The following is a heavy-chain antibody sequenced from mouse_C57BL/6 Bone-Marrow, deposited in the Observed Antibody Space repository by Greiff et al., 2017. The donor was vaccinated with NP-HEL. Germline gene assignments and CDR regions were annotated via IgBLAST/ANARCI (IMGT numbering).Heavy chain of an antibody. D-gene: IGHD1-1*01. CDR3: ASPYYYGSSYVDWYFDV. J-gene: IGHJ1*03. CDR1: GYTFTSYW. V-gene: IGHV1-72*01. CDR2: IDPNSGGT. Sequence: VQLQQPGAELVKPGASVKLSCKASGYTFTSYWMHWVKQRPGRGLEWIGRIDPNSGGTKYNEKFKSKATLTVDKPSSTAYMQLSSLTSEDSAVYYCASPYYYGSSYVDWYFDVWGTGTTVTVSS.